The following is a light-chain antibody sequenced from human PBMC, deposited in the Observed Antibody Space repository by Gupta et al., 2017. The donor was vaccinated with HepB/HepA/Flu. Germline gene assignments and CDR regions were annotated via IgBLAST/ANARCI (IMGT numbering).Light chain of an antibody. J-gene: IGKJ1*01. Sequence: DIQMTQSPSTLSASVGARVTITCRASQNTGYWFALFQQKTRKAPNLLISKTATLESGVPSRFSGSGSGTEFTLTISSVQPDDVATYYCQQYNNYPLTFGRGTKVEIK. CDR3: QQYNNYPLT. CDR2: KTA. V-gene: IGKV1-5*03. CDR1: QNTGYW.